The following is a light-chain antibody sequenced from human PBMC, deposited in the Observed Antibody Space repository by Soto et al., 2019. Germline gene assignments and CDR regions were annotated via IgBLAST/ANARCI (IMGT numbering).Light chain of an antibody. CDR2: DVT. Sequence: QSALNQPRSVSGSPGQSVTISCTGTSSDVGTYNYVSWYQQHPGKAPKLIIYDVTKWPSGVPGRFFGSKSGNTASLTISGLQAEDEADYYCSSYAGNSYVFGTGTKLTVL. J-gene: IGLJ1*01. CDR3: SSYAGNSYV. CDR1: SSDVGTYNY. V-gene: IGLV2-11*01.